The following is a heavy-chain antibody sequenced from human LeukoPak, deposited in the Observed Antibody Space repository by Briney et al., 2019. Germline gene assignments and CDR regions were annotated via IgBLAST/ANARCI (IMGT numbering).Heavy chain of an antibody. Sequence: GESLKISCRGFGYTFPNYWIGWVRQLPGEGLEWMGIIYPADSDTRYSPSFQGHVTISADQSISTAYLQWTSLKASDTAMYYCARGYYYGSGGPHHYGMDVWGQGTTVTVSS. CDR3: ARGYYYGSGGPHHYGMDV. CDR2: IYPADSDT. D-gene: IGHD3-10*01. J-gene: IGHJ6*02. V-gene: IGHV5-51*01. CDR1: GYTFPNYW.